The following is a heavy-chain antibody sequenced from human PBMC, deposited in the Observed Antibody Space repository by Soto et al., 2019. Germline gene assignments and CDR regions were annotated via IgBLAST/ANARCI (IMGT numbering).Heavy chain of an antibody. D-gene: IGHD3-10*01. CDR2: MNPNSGNT. Sequence: QVQLVQSGAEVKKPGASVKVSCKASGYTFTSYDINWVRQATGQGLEWMGWMNPNSGNTGYAQKFQGTVTMTRTTSISTAYMELSSLRSEDTAVYYCARGGVFFFAAPTNPFDYWGQGTLVTVSS. J-gene: IGHJ4*02. CDR1: GYTFTSYD. V-gene: IGHV1-8*01. CDR3: ARGGVFFFAAPTNPFDY.